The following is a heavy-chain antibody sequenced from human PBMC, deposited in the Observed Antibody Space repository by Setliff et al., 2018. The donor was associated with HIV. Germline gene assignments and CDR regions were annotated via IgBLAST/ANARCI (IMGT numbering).Heavy chain of an antibody. Sequence: SETLSLTCTVSGGSITYGGHYWSWIRQHPGKGLELIGSIYYSGSTYYNPSLKSRVTISVDTSKNQFSLKLNSVTAADTAVYYCARTRGYTYGYIDSWAQGTLVTVSS. J-gene: IGHJ4*02. D-gene: IGHD5-18*01. CDR2: IYYSGST. CDR3: ARTRGYTYGYIDS. CDR1: GGSITYGGHY. V-gene: IGHV4-39*01.